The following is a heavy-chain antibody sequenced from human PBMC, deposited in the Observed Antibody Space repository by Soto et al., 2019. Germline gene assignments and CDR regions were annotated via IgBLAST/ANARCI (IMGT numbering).Heavy chain of an antibody. CDR1: GGSISTSSYY. Sequence: PSETLSLTCTVSGGSISTSSYYWGWIRQPPGKGLEWIGSIFYSGSTYYNPSLKSRVIISVDTSKNQFSLKLSSVTAADTAVYYCARHPYSGYDFDYWGQATLVTVSS. D-gene: IGHD5-12*01. J-gene: IGHJ4*02. V-gene: IGHV4-39*01. CDR3: ARHPYSGYDFDY. CDR2: IFYSGST.